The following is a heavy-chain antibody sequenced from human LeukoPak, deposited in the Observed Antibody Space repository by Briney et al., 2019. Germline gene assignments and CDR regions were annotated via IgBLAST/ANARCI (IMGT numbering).Heavy chain of an antibody. CDR1: GDSISSTSYY. CDR2: IYYSGRT. D-gene: IGHD1-26*01. V-gene: IGHV4-39*01. J-gene: IGHJ1*01. CDR3: ARPSGSYRAEYFQH. Sequence: PSETLSLTCTVSGDSISSTSYYWGWIRQPPGKGLEWIGTIYYSGRTYYNPSLKSRVTLFVDTAKNQVSLKLSSVTAADTAVYYCARPSGSYRAEYFQHWGQGTLVTVSS.